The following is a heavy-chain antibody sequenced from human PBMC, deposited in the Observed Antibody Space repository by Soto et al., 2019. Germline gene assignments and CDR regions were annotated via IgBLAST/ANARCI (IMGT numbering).Heavy chain of an antibody. J-gene: IGHJ6*02. CDR3: ARSNIVVVVAAIPESYGMDV. CDR1: GGSISSGDYY. Sequence: QVQLQESGPGLVKPSQTLSLTCTVSGGSISSGDYYWSWIRQPPGKGLEWIGYIYYSGSTYYNPSLKSRVTISVDTSKNQFSLKLSSVTAADTAVYYCARSNIVVVVAAIPESYGMDVWGQGTTVTVSS. CDR2: IYYSGST. D-gene: IGHD2-15*01. V-gene: IGHV4-30-4*01.